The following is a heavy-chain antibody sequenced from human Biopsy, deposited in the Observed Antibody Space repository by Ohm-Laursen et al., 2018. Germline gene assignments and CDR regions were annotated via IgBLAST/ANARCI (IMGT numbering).Heavy chain of an antibody. CDR1: GFTFATYG. CDR3: AKDRRTMRVWYFDL. CDR2: ISSTGNST. Sequence: SLRLSCAASGFTFATYGMSWVRQAPGKGLEWVSGISSTGNSTYYADSVKGRFTISRDNSKNTLYLQLNSLRVEDTALYYCAKDRRTMRVWYFDLWGRDTLVTVSS. V-gene: IGHV3-23*01. D-gene: IGHD4/OR15-4a*01. J-gene: IGHJ2*01.